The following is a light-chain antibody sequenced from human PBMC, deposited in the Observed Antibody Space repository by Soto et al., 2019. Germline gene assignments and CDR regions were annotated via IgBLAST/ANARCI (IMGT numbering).Light chain of an antibody. CDR3: CSYAGSNRPWV. J-gene: IGLJ3*02. V-gene: IGLV2-23*02. CDR1: TSDIGSYHL. CDR2: DVT. Sequence: QSALTQPASVSESPGQSLTISCTGTTSDIGSYHLVSWYQQHPGTAPKLIIYDVTERPSGVSDRFSGSKSGNTASLTISGLQTEDEADYYCCSYAGSNRPWVFGGGTQLTVL.